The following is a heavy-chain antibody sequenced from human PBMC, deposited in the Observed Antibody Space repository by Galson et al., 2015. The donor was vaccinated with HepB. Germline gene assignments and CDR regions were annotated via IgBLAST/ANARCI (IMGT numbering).Heavy chain of an antibody. J-gene: IGHJ4*02. CDR3: ARISVDRHPTKYLLS. V-gene: IGHV1-2*02. CDR2: VNSNSAGT. CDR1: GYTFIDYY. D-gene: IGHD2/OR15-2a*01. Sequence: SVKVSCKASGYTFIDYYIHWLRQAPGQAPEWVGWVNSNSAGTNFAQKFRGRVTMTRDTSINTIYMDLNSLTSDDTAVYYCARISVDRHPTKYLLSWGQGTLITVYS.